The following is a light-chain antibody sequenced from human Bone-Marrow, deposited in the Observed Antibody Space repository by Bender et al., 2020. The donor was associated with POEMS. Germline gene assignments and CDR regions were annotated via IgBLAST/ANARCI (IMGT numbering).Light chain of an antibody. CDR1: SSDIGGYNF. Sequence: QSALTQPASLSGSPGQSITISCTGTSSDIGGYNFVSWYQQHPGKVPKLLIYHVSSRPSGVSYRFSGSKSGNSASLTISGLQTEDEADYYCRSADVTGTYRVFGGGTKLTVL. V-gene: IGLV2-14*03. CDR3: RSADVTGTYRV. CDR2: HVS. J-gene: IGLJ3*02.